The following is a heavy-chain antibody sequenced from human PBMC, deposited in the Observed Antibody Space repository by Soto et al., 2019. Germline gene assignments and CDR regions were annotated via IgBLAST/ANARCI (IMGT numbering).Heavy chain of an antibody. CDR3: ARSQCAGGSCYTVGD. V-gene: IGHV3-23*01. D-gene: IGHD2-15*01. J-gene: IGHJ4*02. CDR2: ISASGAGT. CDR1: AFVFSVYA. Sequence: EVELLESGGGLVQPGGSLRLSCAASAFVFSVYAMSWVRQAPGKGLEWVAVISASGAGTYYADSVKGRFTISRDNSKHKLSLNMNSLSVEDTALYYCARSQCAGGSCYTVGDWGQGALVTVSS.